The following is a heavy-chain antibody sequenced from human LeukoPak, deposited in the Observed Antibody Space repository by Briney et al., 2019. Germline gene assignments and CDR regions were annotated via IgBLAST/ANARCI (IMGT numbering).Heavy chain of an antibody. CDR2: ISAYNGNT. CDR1: GYTFTSYG. CDR3: ARANYDFWSGYYRGGDWFDP. J-gene: IGHJ5*02. Sequence: ASVKLSCKAPGYTFTSYGISWVRQAPGQGLEWMGWISAYNGNTNYAQKLQGRVTMTTDTSTSTAYMELRSLRSDDTAVYYCARANYDFWSGYYRGGDWFDPWGQGTLVTVSS. V-gene: IGHV1-18*01. D-gene: IGHD3-3*01.